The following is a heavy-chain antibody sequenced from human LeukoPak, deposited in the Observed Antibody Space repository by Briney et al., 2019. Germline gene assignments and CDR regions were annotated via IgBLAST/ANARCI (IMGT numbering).Heavy chain of an antibody. CDR2: ISSSSSYT. D-gene: IGHD3-9*01. Sequence: PGGSLRLSCAASGFTFSSYSMNWVRQAPGKGLEWVSSISSSSSYTYYADSVKGRFTISRDNAKNSLYLQMNSLRAEDTAVYYCARDLDYDILTGYYDYWGQGTLVTVSS. V-gene: IGHV3-21*01. CDR3: ARDLDYDILTGYYDY. J-gene: IGHJ4*02. CDR1: GFTFSSYS.